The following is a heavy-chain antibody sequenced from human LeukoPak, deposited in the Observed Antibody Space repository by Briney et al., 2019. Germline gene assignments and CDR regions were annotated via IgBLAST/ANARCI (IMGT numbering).Heavy chain of an antibody. CDR2: IIPIFGTA. CDR3: ARDGYYYGSGSCHMAFDP. Sequence: GSSVKVSCKASGGTFSSYAISWVRQAPGQGLEWMGGIIPIFGTANYAQKFQGRVTITADESTSTAYMELSSLRSEDTAVYYCARDGYYYGSGSCHMAFDPWGQGTLVTVSS. J-gene: IGHJ5*02. D-gene: IGHD3-10*01. V-gene: IGHV1-69*01. CDR1: GGTFSSYA.